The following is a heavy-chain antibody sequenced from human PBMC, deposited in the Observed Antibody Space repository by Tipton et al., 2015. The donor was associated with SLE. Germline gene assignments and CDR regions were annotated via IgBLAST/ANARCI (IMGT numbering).Heavy chain of an antibody. CDR2: INHSGST. J-gene: IGHJ3*01. Sequence: TLSLTCIVSGDSISSSTYYWGWIRQPPGKGLEWIGEINHSGSTNYNPSLKSRVTISVDTSKNQFSLKLRSVTAADTAVYYCASGILTGNAAFDVWGQGTMVSVSP. CDR1: GDSISSSTYY. CDR3: ASGILTGNAAFDV. V-gene: IGHV4-39*07. D-gene: IGHD3-9*01.